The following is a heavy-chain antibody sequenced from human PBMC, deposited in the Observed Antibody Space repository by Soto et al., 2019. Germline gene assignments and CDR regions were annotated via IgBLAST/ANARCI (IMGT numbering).Heavy chain of an antibody. V-gene: IGHV3-30*18. CDR3: AKDWCDY. CDR1: GFTFSSYG. Sequence: PGGSLRLSCAASGFTFSSYGMHWVRQAPGKGLEWVAVISYDGSNKYYADSVKGRFTISRDNSKNTLYLQMNSLRAEDTAVYYCAKDWCDYWGQGTLVTVSS. CDR2: ISYDGSNK. D-gene: IGHD2-15*01. J-gene: IGHJ4*02.